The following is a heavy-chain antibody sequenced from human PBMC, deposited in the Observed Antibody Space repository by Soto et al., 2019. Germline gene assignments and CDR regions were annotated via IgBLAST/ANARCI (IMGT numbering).Heavy chain of an antibody. Sequence: PGGSLRLSCAASGFTFSSYAMHWVRQAPGKGLEWVAVISYDGSNKYYADSVKGRFTISRDNSKNTLYLQMNSLRAEDTAVYYCAREPSIVGATTRDAFDIWGQGTMVTVSS. V-gene: IGHV3-30-3*01. CDR3: AREPSIVGATTRDAFDI. D-gene: IGHD1-26*01. J-gene: IGHJ3*02. CDR1: GFTFSSYA. CDR2: ISYDGSNK.